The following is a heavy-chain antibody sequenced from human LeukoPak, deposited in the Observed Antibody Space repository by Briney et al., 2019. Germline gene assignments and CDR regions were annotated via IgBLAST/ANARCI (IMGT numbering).Heavy chain of an antibody. CDR2: ISAYNGNT. CDR1: GYTFTSYG. D-gene: IGHD2-8*02. CDR3: ARVRKLLTGPYNWFDP. Sequence: GASVKVSCKASGYTFTSYGISWVRQAPGQGLEWMGWISAYNGNTNYAQKLQGRVTMTTDTSTSTAYMELRSLRSDDTAVYYCARVRKLLTGPYNWFDPWGQGTLVTVSS. J-gene: IGHJ5*02. V-gene: IGHV1-18*01.